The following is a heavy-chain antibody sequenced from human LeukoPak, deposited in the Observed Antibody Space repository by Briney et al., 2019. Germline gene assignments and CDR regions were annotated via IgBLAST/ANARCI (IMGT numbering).Heavy chain of an antibody. CDR1: GYSFTNYW. CDR2: FYPRDSDT. Sequence: GESLKISCKASGYSFTNYWIAWVRQMPGKGLEWMGIFYPRDSDTRYSPSFQGQVTISADKSINTAYLRWNTLKASDSAMYYCARREDSSGYSDFWGQGTLVTVSS. V-gene: IGHV5-51*01. J-gene: IGHJ4*02. CDR3: ARREDSSGYSDF. D-gene: IGHD3-22*01.